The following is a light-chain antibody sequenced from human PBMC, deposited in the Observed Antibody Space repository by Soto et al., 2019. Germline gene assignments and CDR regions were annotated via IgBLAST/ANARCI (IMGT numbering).Light chain of an antibody. CDR3: QQSYSTPVT. CDR1: QSIGSY. CDR2: AAS. V-gene: IGKV1-39*01. Sequence: DIQMTQSPSSLSAYVGDRVTITCRASQSIGSYLNWYQHKPGKDPKLLIYAASSLQSGVPSRFSGSGSGTDFTLPISSLLPEDFATYYCQQSYSTPVTFGQGTKVDIK. J-gene: IGKJ1*01.